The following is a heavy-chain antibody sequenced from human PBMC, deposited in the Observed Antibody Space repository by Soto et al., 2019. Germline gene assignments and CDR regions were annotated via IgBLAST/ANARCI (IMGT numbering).Heavy chain of an antibody. J-gene: IGHJ3*02. CDR3: ARRLGYYYDSSGHPGEAFDI. CDR2: IYPGDSDT. Sequence: PGESLKISCKGSGYSFTSYWIGWVRRMPGKGLEWMGIIYPGDSDTRYSPSFQGQVTISADKSISTAYLQWSSLKASDTAMYYCARRLGYYYDSSGHPGEAFDIWGQGTMVTVSS. D-gene: IGHD3-22*01. CDR1: GYSFTSYW. V-gene: IGHV5-51*01.